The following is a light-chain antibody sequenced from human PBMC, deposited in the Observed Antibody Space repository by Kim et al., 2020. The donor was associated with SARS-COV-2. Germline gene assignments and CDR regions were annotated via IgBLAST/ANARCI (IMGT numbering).Light chain of an antibody. V-gene: IGKV3-15*01. J-gene: IGKJ1*01. CDR2: GAS. Sequence: LAVPPGVRAPLSCRASQSVSKLACYQQRPGQAPRLLIYGASTRATGIPARFSGSGSGTEFTLTISSLQSEDFAVYYCQQYNIWRTFGQGTKVDIK. CDR3: QQYNIWRT. CDR1: QSVSK.